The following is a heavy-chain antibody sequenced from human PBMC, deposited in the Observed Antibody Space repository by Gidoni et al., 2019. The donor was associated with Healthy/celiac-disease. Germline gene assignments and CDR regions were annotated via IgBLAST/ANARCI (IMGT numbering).Heavy chain of an antibody. CDR3: ARIRGGVNSSSFLGYFDY. Sequence: QVTLKESGPVLVTPTETPTLTCTVSGFSLSNARMGVSWIRQSPGKALEWLAHIFSNDEKSCGTSLKSMLTITKDTSNSQVVLTMTNMDPVDTATYCCARIRGGVNSSSFLGYFDYWGQGTLVTVSS. D-gene: IGHD6-6*01. CDR1: GFSLSNARMG. J-gene: IGHJ4*02. V-gene: IGHV2-26*01. CDR2: IFSNDEK.